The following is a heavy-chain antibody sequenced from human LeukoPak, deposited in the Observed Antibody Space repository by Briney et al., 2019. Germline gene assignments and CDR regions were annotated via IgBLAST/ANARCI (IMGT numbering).Heavy chain of an antibody. CDR2: IGQDGTEK. CDR1: GFNFSSHW. V-gene: IGHV3-7*01. CDR3: ARGYCSGTSCSGAFDI. J-gene: IGHJ3*02. Sequence: PGGSLRLSCAASGFNFSSHWMSWVRQAPGKGLEWVANIGQDGTEKNYVDSVKGRFTIFRDNTKNSLHLQMSSLRAEDTAVYHCARGYCSGTSCSGAFDIWGQGTMVPVSS. D-gene: IGHD2-2*01.